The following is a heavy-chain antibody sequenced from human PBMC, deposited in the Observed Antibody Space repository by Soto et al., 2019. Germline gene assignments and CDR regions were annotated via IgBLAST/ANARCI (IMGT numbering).Heavy chain of an antibody. CDR1: GVSVSSGTYY. D-gene: IGHD3-22*01. J-gene: IGHJ4*02. CDR3: ARLNYYDGSGYLPRDY. CDR2: IYYIGST. V-gene: IGHV4-61*01. Sequence: QVQLQESGPGLVKPSETLSLTCTVSGVSVSSGTYYWTWIRQPPGKGLEWIGYIYYIGSTNYNPSLQSRVTLSVDTSNNQFSLRLRSVTAANTAVYYCARLNYYDGSGYLPRDYCGQGTLGTVST.